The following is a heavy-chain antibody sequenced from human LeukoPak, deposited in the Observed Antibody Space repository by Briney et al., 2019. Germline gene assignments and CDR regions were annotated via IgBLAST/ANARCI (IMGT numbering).Heavy chain of an antibody. CDR2: INPSGGST. CDR1: GYTFTSYY. D-gene: IGHD3-22*01. CDR3: ARGGYYSFSDY. V-gene: IGHV1-46*01. Sequence: GASVKVSCKASGYTFTSYYIHWMRQAPGQGLKWMGIINPSGGSTSYSQKFQGRVTMTTDTSTSTVYMELISLRSEDTAVYYCARGGYYSFSDYWGQGTLVTVSS. J-gene: IGHJ4*02.